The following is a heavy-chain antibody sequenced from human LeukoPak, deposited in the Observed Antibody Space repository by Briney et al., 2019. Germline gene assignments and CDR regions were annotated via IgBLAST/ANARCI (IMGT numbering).Heavy chain of an antibody. CDR3: ARDIFDFSRTGTGRIADLPDY. V-gene: IGHV3-30*01. J-gene: IGHJ4*02. D-gene: IGHD3-3*01. CDR2: ISHDESNE. Sequence: GGSLRLSCAASGLTFTSHAMYWVRQAPGKGLEWVAVISHDESNEFYVDSVKGRFTISRDNSKNTLYLRMNSLRGEDTAVYYCARDIFDFSRTGTGRIADLPDYWGPGTLVTVSS. CDR1: GLTFTSHA.